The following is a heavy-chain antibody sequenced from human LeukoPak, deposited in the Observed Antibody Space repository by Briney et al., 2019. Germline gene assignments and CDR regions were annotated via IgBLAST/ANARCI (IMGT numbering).Heavy chain of an antibody. CDR1: KFTFSTYW. CDR3: ARTKILVVVVATPDIPYYFDY. Sequence: GGSLRLSCAASKFTFSTYWMSWVRQAPGKGLEWVANMKQDGSEKYYVDSVKGRFTISRDNAKNSLYLQMNNLRAEDTAVYYCARTKILVVVVATPDIPYYFDYWGQGTLVTVSS. D-gene: IGHD2-15*01. CDR2: MKQDGSEK. V-gene: IGHV3-7*03. J-gene: IGHJ4*02.